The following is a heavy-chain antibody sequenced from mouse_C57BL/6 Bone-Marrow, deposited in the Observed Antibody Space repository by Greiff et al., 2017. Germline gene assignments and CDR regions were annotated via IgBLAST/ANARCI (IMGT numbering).Heavy chain of an antibody. D-gene: IGHD1-1*02. Sequence: VQLQQSGAELVRPGASVKLSCTASGFNIKDDYMHWVKQRPEQGLEWIGWIDTENGDTEYASKFQGKATITADTSSNKAYLQLSSLTSEDTAVYYCTTGSYYFDYWGQGTTLTVSS. CDR3: TTGSYYFDY. V-gene: IGHV14-4*01. CDR1: GFNIKDDY. J-gene: IGHJ2*01. CDR2: IDTENGDT.